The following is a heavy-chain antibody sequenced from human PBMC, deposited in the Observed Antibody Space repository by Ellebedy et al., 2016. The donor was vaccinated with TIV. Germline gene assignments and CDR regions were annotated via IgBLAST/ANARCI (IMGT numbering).Heavy chain of an antibody. CDR3: AILSGATRGYNNYGMDV. CDR1: GFTFSAYW. D-gene: IGHD3-10*01. Sequence: GGSLRLSCAASGFTFSAYWMHWVRQAPGKGLVWVSRIKSDGSSTNYADAVKGRFTISRDNAKNTMYLQMNSLRAEDTAVDYCAILSGATRGYNNYGMDVWGQGTTVTVSS. V-gene: IGHV3-74*01. J-gene: IGHJ6*02. CDR2: IKSDGSST.